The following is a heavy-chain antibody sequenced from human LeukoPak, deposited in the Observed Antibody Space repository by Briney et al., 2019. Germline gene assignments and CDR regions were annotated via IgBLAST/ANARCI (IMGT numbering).Heavy chain of an antibody. V-gene: IGHV1-46*01. D-gene: IGHD6-19*01. CDR3: ARGNSDWSNWFDP. CDR1: GYIITNYY. J-gene: IGHJ5*02. CDR2: INPSTGST. Sequence: ASVKVSCKASGYIITNYYMHWVRQAPGQGLEWMGIINPSTGSTNYAQKFQGRVTMTRDMSTSTVYMELSSLKSEDTAVYYCARGNSDWSNWFDPWGQGTLVTVSS.